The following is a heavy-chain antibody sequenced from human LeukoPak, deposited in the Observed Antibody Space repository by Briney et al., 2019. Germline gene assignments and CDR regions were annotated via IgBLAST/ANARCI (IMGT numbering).Heavy chain of an antibody. CDR3: AKDNQRGGFQH. V-gene: IGHV3-30*18. D-gene: IGHD3-16*01. CDR2: ISYDGSNK. CDR1: GFTFNNYG. J-gene: IGHJ1*01. Sequence: GGSLRLSCAASGFTFNNYGIHWVRQAPGKGLEWVALISYDGSNKYYADSVKGRFNISRDNSKSSLYLQMNSLRSEDSALYYCAKDNQRGGFQHWGQGTLVTVSS.